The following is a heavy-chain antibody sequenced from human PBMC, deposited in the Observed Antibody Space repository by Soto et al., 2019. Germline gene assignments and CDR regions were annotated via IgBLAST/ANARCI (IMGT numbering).Heavy chain of an antibody. J-gene: IGHJ4*02. D-gene: IGHD1-26*01. CDR1: GFTFSSYS. CDR3: ARGGVGADFDY. Sequence: EVQLVESGGGLVQPGGSLRLSCAASGFTFSSYSMNWVRQAPGKGLEWVSDISSSSSTIYYADSVKGRFTISRDNAKKSLYLQRNSRRDEDTAVYYCARGGVGADFDYWGQGTLVTVSS. V-gene: IGHV3-48*02. CDR2: ISSSSSTI.